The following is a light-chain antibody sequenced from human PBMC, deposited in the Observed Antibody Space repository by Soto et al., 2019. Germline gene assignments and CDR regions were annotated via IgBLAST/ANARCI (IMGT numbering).Light chain of an antibody. V-gene: IGKV3-20*01. CDR3: QQYGSSPPIT. CDR1: QSVSSSY. Sequence: ENGFTQSPGTVSLSPGERATLSRRAIQSVSSSYLAWYQQKPGQAPRLLIYGASSRATGIPDRFSGSGSGTDFTLTISRLEPEDFAVYYCQQYGSSPPITFGQGTRLEIK. J-gene: IGKJ5*01. CDR2: GAS.